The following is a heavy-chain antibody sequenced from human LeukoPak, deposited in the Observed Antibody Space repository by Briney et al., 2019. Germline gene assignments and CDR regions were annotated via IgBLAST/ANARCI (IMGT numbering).Heavy chain of an antibody. CDR2: IRYDGSNK. CDR1: GFTFSSYG. J-gene: IGHJ4*02. V-gene: IGHV3-30*02. CDR3: ARRAGAYSHPYDY. D-gene: IGHD4/OR15-4a*01. Sequence: GGSLRLSCAASGFTFSSYGMHWVRQAPGKWLEWVAFIRYDGSNKYYADSVKGRFTISRDNSKNTLYLQMNSLRAEDTAVYYCARRAGAYSHPYDYWGQGTLVTVSS.